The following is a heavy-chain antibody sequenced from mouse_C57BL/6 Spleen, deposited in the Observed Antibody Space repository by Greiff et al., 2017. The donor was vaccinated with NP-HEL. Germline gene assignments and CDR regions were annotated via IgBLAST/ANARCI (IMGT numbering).Heavy chain of an antibody. J-gene: IGHJ4*01. Sequence: EVQGVESGGGLVQPGGSLKLSCAASGFTFSDYGMAWVRQAPRKGPEWVAFISNLAYSIYYADTVTGRFTISRENAKNTLYLEMSSLRSEDTAMYYCARHGVDYYAMDYWGQGTSVTVSS. D-gene: IGHD1-3*01. CDR2: ISNLAYSI. CDR3: ARHGVDYYAMDY. V-gene: IGHV5-15*01. CDR1: GFTFSDYG.